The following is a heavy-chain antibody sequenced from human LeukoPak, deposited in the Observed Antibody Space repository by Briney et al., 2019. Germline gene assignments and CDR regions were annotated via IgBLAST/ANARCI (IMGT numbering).Heavy chain of an antibody. CDR2: IYYSGST. Sequence: SETLSLTCTVSGVSINNYYWSWIRQPPGKGLEWIGYIYYSGSTDYNPSLESRVTISVVTSNNQFSLKVNSVTTADTAVYYCARGRDGYKSAFDIWGQGTMVTVSS. V-gene: IGHV4-59*01. CDR3: ARGRDGYKSAFDI. CDR1: GVSINNYY. J-gene: IGHJ3*02. D-gene: IGHD5-24*01.